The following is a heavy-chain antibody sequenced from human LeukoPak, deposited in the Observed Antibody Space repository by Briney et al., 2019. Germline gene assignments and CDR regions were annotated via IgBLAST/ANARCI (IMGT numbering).Heavy chain of an antibody. CDR1: GFTFSSYG. J-gene: IGHJ4*02. CDR2: ISYDGSNK. V-gene: IGHV3-30*03. D-gene: IGHD7-27*01. CDR3: GRDLAWGAFDY. Sequence: GGSLRLSCAASGFTFSSYGMHWVRQAPGKGLEWVAVISYDGSNKYYADSVKGRFTISRDDSKNTVSLQMNSLRVEDTAVYYCGRDLAWGAFDYWGQGTLVTVSS.